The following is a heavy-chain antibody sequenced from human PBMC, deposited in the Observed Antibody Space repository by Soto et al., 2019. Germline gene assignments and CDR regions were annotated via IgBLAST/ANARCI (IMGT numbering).Heavy chain of an antibody. CDR3: ARLEGLATISYYFDF. J-gene: IGHJ4*02. CDR2: IYFRGNT. CDR1: GDSINSDKYY. D-gene: IGHD3-9*01. V-gene: IGHV4-39*01. Sequence: QLQLQESGPGLVKPSETLSLTCSVSGDSINSDKYYWGWIRQPPGKGLEWIGSIYFRGNTYYNPSLQTPVTICLDKSKSQLSLKLASVTAADSAVYFCARLEGLATISYYFDFWGQGALVTVS.